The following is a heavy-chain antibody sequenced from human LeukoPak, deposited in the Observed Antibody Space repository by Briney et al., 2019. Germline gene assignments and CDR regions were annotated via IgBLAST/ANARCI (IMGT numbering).Heavy chain of an antibody. CDR2: IYYSGST. Sequence: PESRSPTWTVAAGSISSYYAGWIRQPPREGLGWIGYIYYSGSTNYNSSLRSRAPRSVTTSKTQFSLKLSSVTAADTAVYYCATGPYCRSTSGYVNGYYYYYMDVWGKGTTVTVSS. CDR1: AGSISSYY. V-gene: IGHV4-59*01. CDR3: ATGPYCRSTSGYVNGYYYYYMDV. J-gene: IGHJ6*03. D-gene: IGHD2-2*01.